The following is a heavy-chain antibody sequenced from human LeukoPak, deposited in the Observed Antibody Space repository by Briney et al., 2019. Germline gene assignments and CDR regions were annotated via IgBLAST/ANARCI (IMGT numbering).Heavy chain of an antibody. CDR3: ARDPRSSNSLFHFDY. D-gene: IGHD2-2*01. V-gene: IGHV3-23*01. J-gene: IGHJ4*02. CDR2: ISGSGGST. CDR1: GFTFSSYA. Sequence: GGSLRLSCAASGFTFSSYAMSWVRQAPGKGLEWVSAISGSGGSTYYADSVKGRFAISRDNSKNTLYLEMNSLRAEDTAVYYCARDPRSSNSLFHFDYWGQGTLVTVSS.